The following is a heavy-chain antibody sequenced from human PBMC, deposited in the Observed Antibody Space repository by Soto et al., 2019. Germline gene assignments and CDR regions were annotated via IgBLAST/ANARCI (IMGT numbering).Heavy chain of an antibody. CDR2: IYHSGST. D-gene: IGHD6-19*01. J-gene: IGHJ3*02. Sequence: QVQLQESGPGLVKPSGTLSLTCAVSSGSISSSNWWSWVRQPPGKGLEWIGEIYHSGSTNYNPSLKSRVTISVDKSKNQFSLKLSSVTAADTAVYCCAGPNEQLTNDAFDIWGQGTMVTVSS. CDR3: AGPNEQLTNDAFDI. V-gene: IGHV4-4*01. CDR1: SGSISSSNW.